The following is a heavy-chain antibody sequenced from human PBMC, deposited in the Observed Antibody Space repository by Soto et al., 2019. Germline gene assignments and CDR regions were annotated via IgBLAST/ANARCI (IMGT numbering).Heavy chain of an antibody. CDR3: AKGRSYYYYYGVDV. CDR2: IIDSGGST. V-gene: IGHV3-23*01. J-gene: IGHJ6*02. Sequence: EVQCLESGGGLVQPGGSLRLSCAASGFTFSSCAMGWVRQAPGKGLGWVSDIIDSGGSTYYADSVKGRFTISRDNSKSTLYLQMNSLRAEDTALYYCAKGRSYYYYYGVDVWGQGTTVTVSS. CDR1: GFTFSSCA.